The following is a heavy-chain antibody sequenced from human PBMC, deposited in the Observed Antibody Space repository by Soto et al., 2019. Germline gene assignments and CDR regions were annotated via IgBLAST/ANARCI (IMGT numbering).Heavy chain of an antibody. D-gene: IGHD1-26*01. CDR2: IIPFFGTS. V-gene: IGHV1-69*01. CDR1: GGTFSSYP. J-gene: IGHJ6*02. CDR3: ARVGHITNYGMAV. Sequence: QVQLAQSGAEVKKPGSSVKVSCEASGGTFSSYPINWVRQAPGQGLEWMGGIIPFFGTSNYAQKFQGRVTITADDSTSTAYMELRSLRSEDTAVYYCARVGHITNYGMAVWGQGTTVTVSS.